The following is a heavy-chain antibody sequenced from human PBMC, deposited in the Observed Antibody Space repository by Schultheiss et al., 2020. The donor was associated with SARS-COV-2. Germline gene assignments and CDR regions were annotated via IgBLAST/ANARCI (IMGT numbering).Heavy chain of an antibody. CDR2: MNPNSGNT. J-gene: IGHJ2*01. V-gene: IGHV1-8*02. CDR1: GGTFSSYA. CDR3: ARHGVDYWYFDL. Sequence: ASVKVSCKASGGTFSSYAISWVRQAPGQGLEWMGWMNPNSGNTGYAQKFQGRVTMTRDTSISTAYMELSRLRSEDTAVYYCARHGVDYWYFDLWGRGTLVTVSS.